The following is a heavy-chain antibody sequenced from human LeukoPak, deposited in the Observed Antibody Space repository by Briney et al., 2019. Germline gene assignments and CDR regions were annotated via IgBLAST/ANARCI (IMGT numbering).Heavy chain of an antibody. CDR1: GGSISNKY. CDR3: ARVSSSWYQDWYFDL. D-gene: IGHD6-13*01. V-gene: IGHV4-59*12. Sequence: SETLSLTCTVSGGSISNKYWSWIRQPPGKGLEWIGYIYYSGSTNYNPSLKSRVTMSVDTSKNQFSLKLSSVTAADTAVYYCARVSSSWYQDWYFDLWGRGTLVTVSS. J-gene: IGHJ2*01. CDR2: IYYSGST.